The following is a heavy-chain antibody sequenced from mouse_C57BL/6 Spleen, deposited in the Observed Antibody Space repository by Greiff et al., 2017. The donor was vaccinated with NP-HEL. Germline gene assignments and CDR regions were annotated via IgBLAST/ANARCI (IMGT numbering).Heavy chain of an antibody. J-gene: IGHJ1*03. CDR3: ARRHYYGSSSCWYFDV. Sequence: QVQLQQSGAELVKPGASVKLSCKASGYTFTEYTIHWVKQRSGQGLEWIGWFYPGSGSIKYNEKFKDKATLTADKSSSTVDMELSRLTSEDSAVYFCARRHYYGSSSCWYFDVWGTGTTVTVSS. D-gene: IGHD1-1*01. CDR2: FYPGSGSI. V-gene: IGHV1-62-2*01. CDR1: GYTFTEYT.